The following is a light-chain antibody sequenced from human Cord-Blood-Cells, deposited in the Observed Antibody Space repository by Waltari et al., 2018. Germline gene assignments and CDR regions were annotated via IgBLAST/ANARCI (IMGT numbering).Light chain of an antibody. CDR2: GAS. V-gene: IGKV3-15*01. J-gene: IGKJ1*01. CDR1: QSCSCN. CDR3: QQYNNWWT. Sequence: IVMTQSPATLPVSPGESATLSCSASQSCSCNLAWYQQKPGQAPRLLIYGASTRATGIPARCSGSGSGSEFTLTISSLQSEDFAVYYCQQYNNWWTFGQGTKVEIK.